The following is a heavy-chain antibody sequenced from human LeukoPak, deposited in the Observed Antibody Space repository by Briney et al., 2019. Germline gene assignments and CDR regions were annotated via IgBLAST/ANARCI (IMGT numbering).Heavy chain of an antibody. V-gene: IGHV4-31*03. CDR2: IYYSGST. CDR3: ARVGAGTRAFDI. J-gene: IGHJ3*02. CDR1: GGSISSGGYY. D-gene: IGHD3/OR15-3a*01. Sequence: SQTLSLTCTVSGGSISSGGYYWSWIRQHPGKGLEWIGYIYYSGSTYYNPSLKSRVTISVDTSKNQFSLKLSPVTAADTAVYYCARVGAGTRAFDIWGQGTMATVSS.